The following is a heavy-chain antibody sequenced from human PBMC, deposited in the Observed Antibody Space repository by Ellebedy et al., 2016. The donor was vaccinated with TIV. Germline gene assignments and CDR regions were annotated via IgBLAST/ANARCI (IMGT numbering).Heavy chain of an antibody. CDR1: GGSISSSNW. Sequence: SETLSLTCAVSGGSISSSNWWSWVRQPPGKGLEWIGEIYHSGSTNYNPSLKSRVTISVDKSKNQFSLKLSSVTAADTAVYYCAKCPYDSTMDDFNGYFDYWGQGTLVTVSS. J-gene: IGHJ4*02. D-gene: IGHD3-22*01. CDR3: AKCPYDSTMDDFNGYFDY. V-gene: IGHV4-4*02. CDR2: IYHSGST.